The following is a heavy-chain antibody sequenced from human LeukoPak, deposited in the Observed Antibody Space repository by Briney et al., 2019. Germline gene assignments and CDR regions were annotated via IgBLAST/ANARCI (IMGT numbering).Heavy chain of an antibody. J-gene: IGHJ3*02. CDR2: IYTSGST. CDR3: AGGYYDSSGDYAFDI. Sequence: PSETLSLTCTVSGGSISSYYWSWIRQPAGKGLEWIGRIYTSGSTNYNPSLKSRVTMSVDTSKNQFSLKLSSVTAADTAVYYCAGGYYDSSGDYAFDIWGQGTMVTVSS. CDR1: GGSISSYY. V-gene: IGHV4-4*07. D-gene: IGHD3-22*01.